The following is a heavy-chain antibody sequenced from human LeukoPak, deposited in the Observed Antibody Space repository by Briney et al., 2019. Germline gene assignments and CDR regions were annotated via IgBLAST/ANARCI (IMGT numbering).Heavy chain of an antibody. V-gene: IGHV1-2*02. CDR1: GYTFTGYY. CDR2: INPNSGGT. Sequence: SVKVSCKASGYTFTGYYMHWVRQAPGQGLEWMGWINPNSGGTNYAQKFQGRVTMTRDTSISTAYMELSRLRSDDTAVYYCARDRVDYYDSSGYYVFDHWGQGTLVTVSS. CDR3: ARDRVDYYDSSGYYVFDH. J-gene: IGHJ4*02. D-gene: IGHD3-22*01.